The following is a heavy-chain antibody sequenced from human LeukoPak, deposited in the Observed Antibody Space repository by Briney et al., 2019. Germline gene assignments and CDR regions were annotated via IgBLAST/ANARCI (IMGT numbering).Heavy chain of an antibody. D-gene: IGHD2-2*02. CDR2: INPNSGGT. Sequence: ASVKVSCKASGYTFTGYYMHWVRQAPGQGLEWMGWINPNSGGTNYAQKFQGRVTMTRDTSISTAYMELSRLRSDDTAVYYRARGGVVVVPAAIGWFDPWGQGTLVTVSS. V-gene: IGHV1-2*02. CDR3: ARGGVVVVPAAIGWFDP. J-gene: IGHJ5*02. CDR1: GYTFTGYY.